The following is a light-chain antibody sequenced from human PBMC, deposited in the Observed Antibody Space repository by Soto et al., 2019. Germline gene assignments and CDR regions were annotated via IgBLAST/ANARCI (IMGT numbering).Light chain of an antibody. CDR2: AAS. V-gene: IGKV1-17*01. Sequence: DIQMPQSPSSLSASLGDRFTITCRASQAIRNDLGWYQQKPAKAPKRLIYAASSLQSGVPSRFSGSGSGTEFTLTISSLQPEDSATYFCLQHDTFPRTFGQVTKVDIK. CDR3: LQHDTFPRT. CDR1: QAIRND. J-gene: IGKJ1*01.